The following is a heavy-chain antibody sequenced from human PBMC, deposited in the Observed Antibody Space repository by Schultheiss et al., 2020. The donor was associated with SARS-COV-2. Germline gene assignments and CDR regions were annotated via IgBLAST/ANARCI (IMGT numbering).Heavy chain of an antibody. D-gene: IGHD2-2*01. V-gene: IGHV3-69-1*01. Sequence: GGSLRLSCAASGFTFSDNYMNWVRQAPGKGLEWVSSISSSDTIYYADSVKGRFTISRDNAKNSLYLQMNSLRAEDTAVYYCAKAGGGSRSYWGQGTLVTVSS. CDR3: AKAGGGSRSY. CDR1: GFTFSDNY. J-gene: IGHJ4*02. CDR2: ISSSDTI.